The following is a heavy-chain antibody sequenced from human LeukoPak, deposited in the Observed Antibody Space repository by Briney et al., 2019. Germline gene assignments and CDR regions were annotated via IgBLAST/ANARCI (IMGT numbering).Heavy chain of an antibody. Sequence: PGGSLRLSCAASGFTFSSYAMSWVRQAPGKGLEWVSSISSSSSYIYYADSVKGRFTISRDNAKNSLYLQMNSLRAEDTAVYYCARDSSGWYYFDYWGQGTLVTVSS. CDR1: GFTFSSYA. CDR3: ARDSSGWYYFDY. D-gene: IGHD6-19*01. J-gene: IGHJ4*02. V-gene: IGHV3-21*01. CDR2: ISSSSSYI.